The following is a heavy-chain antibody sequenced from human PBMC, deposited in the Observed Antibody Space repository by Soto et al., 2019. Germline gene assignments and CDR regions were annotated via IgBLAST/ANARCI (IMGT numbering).Heavy chain of an antibody. CDR1: GYSFTSYW. CDR2: IYPGDSDT. CDR3: AREGSQYSSFSYYYGMDV. J-gene: IGHJ6*02. Sequence: GESLKISCKGSGYSFTSYWIGWVRQMPGKGLEWMGIIYPGDSDTRYSPSFQGQVAISADKSISTAYLQWSSLKASDTAMYYCAREGSQYSSFSYYYGMDVWGQGTTVTVSS. D-gene: IGHD1-26*01. V-gene: IGHV5-51*01.